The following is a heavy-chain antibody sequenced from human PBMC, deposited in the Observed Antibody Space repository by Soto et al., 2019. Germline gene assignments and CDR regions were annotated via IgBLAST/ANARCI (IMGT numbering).Heavy chain of an antibody. Sequence: PGGSLRLSCAASGFSFSEYTINWLRLAPGKGMEWVSSISGSNSYIYYRDSVKERCPVSRDNAQNFVFLQKNSLRAEDTGVYYFARELFTSSYRQSCFDPWGQGTLVTVSS. CDR1: GFSFSEYT. D-gene: IGHD2-2*01. V-gene: IGHV3-21*01. J-gene: IGHJ5*02. CDR2: ISGSNSYI. CDR3: ARELFTSSYRQSCFDP.